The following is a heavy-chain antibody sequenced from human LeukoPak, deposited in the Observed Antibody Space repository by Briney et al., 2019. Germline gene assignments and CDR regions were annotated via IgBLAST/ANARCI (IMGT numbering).Heavy chain of an antibody. Sequence: SETLSLTCNVSGGSIGGHTFYWDWIRQPPGKGLEWIATIYYNGNTFCNPSLKSRVAISIDMSKSQFSLHLSSVTAADTAIYYCARLTALAGHRGAFDIWGPGTMVTVSS. J-gene: IGHJ3*02. V-gene: IGHV4-39*01. D-gene: IGHD6-19*01. CDR2: IYYNGNT. CDR3: ARLTALAGHRGAFDI. CDR1: GGSIGGHTFY.